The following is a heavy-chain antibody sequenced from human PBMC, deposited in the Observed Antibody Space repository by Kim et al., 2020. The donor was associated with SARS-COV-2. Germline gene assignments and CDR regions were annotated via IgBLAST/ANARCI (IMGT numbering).Heavy chain of an antibody. Sequence: GGSLRLSCAASGFTFDDYAMHWVRQAPGKGLEWVSGISWNSGSIGYADSVKGRFTISRDNAKNSLYLQMNSLRAEDTALYYCAKDRTVTTTDGMDVWGQGTTVTVSS. CDR2: ISWNSGSI. D-gene: IGHD4-4*01. CDR3: AKDRTVTTTDGMDV. J-gene: IGHJ6*02. CDR1: GFTFDDYA. V-gene: IGHV3-9*01.